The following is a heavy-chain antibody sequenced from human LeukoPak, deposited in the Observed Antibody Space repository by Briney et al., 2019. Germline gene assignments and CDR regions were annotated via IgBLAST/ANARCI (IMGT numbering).Heavy chain of an antibody. V-gene: IGHV4-59*08. CDR2: IYYSGST. J-gene: IGHJ3*02. Sequence: SETLSLTCAVYGGPFNTYYWTWIRQSPAKGLEWIGYIYYSGSTNYNPSLKSRVTISVDTSKNQFSLKLSSVTAADTAVYYCARLAAAPDRDAFDIWGQGTMVTVSS. D-gene: IGHD6-13*01. CDR3: ARLAAAPDRDAFDI. CDR1: GGPFNTYY.